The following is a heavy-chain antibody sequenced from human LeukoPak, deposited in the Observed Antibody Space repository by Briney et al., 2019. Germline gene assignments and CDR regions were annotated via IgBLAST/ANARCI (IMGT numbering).Heavy chain of an antibody. CDR3: ARERFPMIRYFDL. J-gene: IGHJ2*01. CDR1: GGSFSGYY. V-gene: IGHV4-34*01. Sequence: PSETLSLTCAVYGGSFSGYYWSWIRQPPGKGREWIGEINHSGSTNYNPSLKSRVTISVDTSKNQFSLKLSSVTAADTAVYYCARERFPMIRYFDLWGRGTLVTVSS. D-gene: IGHD3-16*01. CDR2: INHSGST.